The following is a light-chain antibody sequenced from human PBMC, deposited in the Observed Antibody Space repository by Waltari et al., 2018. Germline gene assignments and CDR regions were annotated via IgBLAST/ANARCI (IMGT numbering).Light chain of an antibody. Sequence: QSALTQPASVSGSPGQSNTISCTGTSSDLGGYNYVSWYQQHPGKAPKFMIYEVTNRPSGVSNRFSGSKSGNTAYLTISGLRAEDEADYHCSSYTSSDTWVFGGGTKVTVL. V-gene: IGLV2-14*01. J-gene: IGLJ3*02. CDR2: EVT. CDR1: SSDLGGYNY. CDR3: SSYTSSDTWV.